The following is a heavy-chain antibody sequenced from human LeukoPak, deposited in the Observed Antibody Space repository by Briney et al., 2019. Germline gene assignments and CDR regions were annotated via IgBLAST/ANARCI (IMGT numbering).Heavy chain of an antibody. CDR2: IQFSGNT. V-gene: IGHV4-4*02. D-gene: IGHD6-19*01. J-gene: IGHJ4*02. CDR3: ARHMTVSGTRGFDN. Sequence: PSGTLSLTCAVSGGSVSRTNWCSWVRQPPGKGLEWIGEIQFSGNTHYNPSLETRVTMSVDESATRVTLKMSSVTAADTAVYYCARHMTVSGTRGFDNWGQGILVTVSS. CDR1: GGSVSRTNW.